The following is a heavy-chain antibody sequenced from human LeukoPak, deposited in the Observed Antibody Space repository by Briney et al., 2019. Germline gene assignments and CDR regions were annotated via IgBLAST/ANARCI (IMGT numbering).Heavy chain of an antibody. D-gene: IGHD3-22*01. Sequence: GGSLRLSCAASGFTFDDYAMHWVRQAPGKGLEWVSGISWNSGSIGYADSVKGRFTISRDNSKNTLYLQMNSLRAEDTAVYYCARGTPYYYDSSGSVPDPWGQGTLVTVSS. V-gene: IGHV3-9*01. J-gene: IGHJ5*02. CDR3: ARGTPYYYDSSGSVPDP. CDR2: ISWNSGSI. CDR1: GFTFDDYA.